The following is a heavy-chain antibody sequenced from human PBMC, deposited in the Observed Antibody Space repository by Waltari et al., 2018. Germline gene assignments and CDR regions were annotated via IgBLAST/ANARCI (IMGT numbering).Heavy chain of an antibody. CDR1: GGSISSGSYY. CDR3: ARDDGSYDY. V-gene: IGHV4-61*02. J-gene: IGHJ4*02. CDR2: IYTSGST. Sequence: QVQLQESGPGLVKPSQTLSLTCTVSGGSISSGSYYWSWIRQPAGKGLEWIGRIYTSGSTNYNPSRKSRVTISVDTSKNQFSLKLSSVTAADTAVYYCARDDGSYDYWGQGTLVTVSS. D-gene: IGHD1-26*01.